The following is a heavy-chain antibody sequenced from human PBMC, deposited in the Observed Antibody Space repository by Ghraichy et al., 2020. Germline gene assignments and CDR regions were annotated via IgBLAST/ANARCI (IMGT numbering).Heavy chain of an antibody. Sequence: GESLNISCAVSGFSITSAWMSWLRQAPGKGPEWVATISPDGSGKDYVASVRGRFSISRDTAKNSLYLQMNSLGVEDTAIYYCARGLFWGPGTLVTVSS. V-gene: IGHV3-7*03. CDR1: GFSITSAW. D-gene: IGHD3-3*01. CDR3: ARGLF. J-gene: IGHJ4*02. CDR2: ISPDGSGK.